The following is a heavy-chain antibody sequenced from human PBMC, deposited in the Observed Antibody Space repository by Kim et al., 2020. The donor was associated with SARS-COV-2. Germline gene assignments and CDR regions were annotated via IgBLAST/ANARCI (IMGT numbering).Heavy chain of an antibody. CDR3: ARVPRGIFGVVWATTERNNWFDP. V-gene: IGHV1-18*01. CDR1: GYTFTSYG. D-gene: IGHD3-3*01. CDR2: ISAYNGNT. Sequence: ASVKVSCKASGYTFTSYGISWVRQAPGQGLESMGWISAYNGNTNYAQKLQGRVTMTTDTSTSTAYMELRSLRSDDTAVYYCARVPRGIFGVVWATTERNNWFDPWGQGTLVTVSS. J-gene: IGHJ5*02.